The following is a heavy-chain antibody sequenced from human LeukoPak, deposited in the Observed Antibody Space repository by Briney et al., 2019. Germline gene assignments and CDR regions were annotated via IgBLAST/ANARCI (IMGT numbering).Heavy chain of an antibody. CDR1: GFLLSTSGIC. CDR2: IDWDDDK. V-gene: IGHV2-70*11. Sequence: SGPALVKPTQPLTLTCTFSGFLLSTSGICVSWIRQPPGKALEWLARIDWDDDKYYSTSLKTRLTISKDTSKNQVVLTMTNMDPVDTATYYCARITPAGRQLDYWGQGTLVTVSS. CDR3: ARITPAGRQLDY. D-gene: IGHD6-13*01. J-gene: IGHJ4*02.